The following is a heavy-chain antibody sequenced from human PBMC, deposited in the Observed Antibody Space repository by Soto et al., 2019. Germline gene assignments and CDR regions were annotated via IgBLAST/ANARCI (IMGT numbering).Heavy chain of an antibody. CDR3: ARTTAVPNTLRSRYFFDY. J-gene: IGHJ4*02. CDR1: GGSISSGGYS. V-gene: IGHV4-30-2*02. CDR2: IYHSGTT. Sequence: SETLSLTCAVSGGSISSGGYSWSWIRQPPGKGLEWIGYIYHSGTTNYNPSLKSRVTISVDLSKNRFSLRLSSVTTADTALYYCARTTAVPNTLRSRYFFDYWGQGTLVTVSS. D-gene: IGHD1-7*01.